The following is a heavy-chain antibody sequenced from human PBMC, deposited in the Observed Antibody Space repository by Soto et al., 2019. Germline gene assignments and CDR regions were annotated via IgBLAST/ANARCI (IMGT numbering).Heavy chain of an antibody. J-gene: IGHJ5*02. CDR2: INHSGST. CDR3: ARVLIVVVPAAMCNWFDP. Sequence: SETLSLTCAVYGGSFSGYYWSWIRQPPGKGLEWIGEINHSGSTNYNPSLKSRVTISVDTSKNQFSLKLSSVTAADTAVYYCARVLIVVVPAAMCNWFDPWGQGTLVTVSS. CDR1: GGSFSGYY. V-gene: IGHV4-34*01. D-gene: IGHD2-2*01.